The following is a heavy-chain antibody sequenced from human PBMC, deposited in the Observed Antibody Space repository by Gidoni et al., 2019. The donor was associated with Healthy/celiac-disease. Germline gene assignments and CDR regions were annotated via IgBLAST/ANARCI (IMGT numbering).Heavy chain of an antibody. CDR2: ISSSSSTI. V-gene: IGHV3-48*04. CDR1: GFTFSSYS. D-gene: IGHD3-22*01. J-gene: IGHJ4*02. Sequence: EVQLVESGGGLVQPGGSLRLTCAASGFTFSSYSLNWVRQAPGQGLEWVSYISSSSSTIYYADSVKGRFTISRDNAKNSLYLQMNSLRAEDTAVYYCARDPADYYYDSSGHLDYWGQGTLVTVSS. CDR3: ARDPADYYYDSSGHLDY.